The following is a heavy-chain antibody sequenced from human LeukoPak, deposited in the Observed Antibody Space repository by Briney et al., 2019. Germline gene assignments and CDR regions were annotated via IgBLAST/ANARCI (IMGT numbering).Heavy chain of an antibody. V-gene: IGHV5-51*01. CDR2: IYPGGSDT. CDR3: ARTQYGYVDY. D-gene: IGHD5-18*01. Sequence: GESLKSSCKGSGYSFTSYWIGWVRQMPGKGQEWMGIIYPGGSDTRYSPSFQGQVTISADKSISTAYLPWSSLKASDTAMYYCARTQYGYVDYWGQGTLVTVSS. J-gene: IGHJ4*02. CDR1: GYSFTSYW.